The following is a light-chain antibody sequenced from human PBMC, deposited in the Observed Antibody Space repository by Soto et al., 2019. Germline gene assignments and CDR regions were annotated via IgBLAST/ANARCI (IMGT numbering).Light chain of an antibody. CDR3: QQRQYWPPIT. CDR1: LNFNSY. Sequence: VLTQSPSTLSWSPGERATLSWGASLNFNSYLAWYQQKPGQAPRLLVYDASNRAAGIPARFSGSGSGTDFTLTISSLEPEDFAIYYCQQRQYWPPITFGQGTRLEIK. V-gene: IGKV3-11*01. J-gene: IGKJ5*01. CDR2: DAS.